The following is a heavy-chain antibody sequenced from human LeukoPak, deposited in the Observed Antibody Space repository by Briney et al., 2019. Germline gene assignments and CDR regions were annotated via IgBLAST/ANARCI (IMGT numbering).Heavy chain of an antibody. J-gene: IGHJ4*02. CDR2: INPSGGSK. D-gene: IGHD6-19*01. CDR1: GYTFTSYY. CDR3: ARFGSGLVRDY. Sequence: ASVKVSCKASGYTFTSYYMHWVRQAPGQGLEWMGIINPSGGSKRYAQKFQGRVTMTRDTSTSTVYMELSSLRSEDTAVYYCARFGSGLVRDYWGQGTLVTVSS. V-gene: IGHV1-46*01.